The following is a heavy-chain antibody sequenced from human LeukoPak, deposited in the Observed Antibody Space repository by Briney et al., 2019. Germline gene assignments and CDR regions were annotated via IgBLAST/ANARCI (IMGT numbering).Heavy chain of an antibody. D-gene: IGHD6-19*01. CDR2: ISGGGGTT. CDR3: ARGHSSGWYYFDY. J-gene: IGHJ4*02. CDR1: GFTFSNYA. Sequence: GGSLRLSCAASGFTFSNYAMTWVRQAPGRGLEWVSTISGGGGTTHYADSVKGRFIISRDNSKNTLSLQMNSLRAEDTAVYYCARGHSSGWYYFDYWGQGTLVTVSS. V-gene: IGHV3-23*01.